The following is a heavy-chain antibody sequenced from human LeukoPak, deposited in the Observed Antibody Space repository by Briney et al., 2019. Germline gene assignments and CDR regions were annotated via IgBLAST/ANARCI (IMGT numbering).Heavy chain of an antibody. CDR2: IYHSGST. J-gene: IGHJ4*02. CDR3: ARGNGDYSMDY. CDR1: GGSISSYY. V-gene: IGHV4-59*12. D-gene: IGHD4-17*01. Sequence: SETLSLTCTVSGGSISSYYWSWIRQPPGKGLEWIGYIYHSGSTYYNPSLKSRVTISVDRSKNQFSLKLSSVTAADTAVYYCARGNGDYSMDYWGQGTLVTVSS.